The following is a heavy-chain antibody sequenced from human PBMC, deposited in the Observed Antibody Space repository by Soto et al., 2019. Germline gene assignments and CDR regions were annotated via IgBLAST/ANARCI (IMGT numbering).Heavy chain of an antibody. V-gene: IGHV3-30*18. CDR3: AKDLRRDGYKKFDY. CDR1: GFTFSSYG. D-gene: IGHD5-12*01. CDR2: ISYDGSNK. J-gene: IGHJ4*02. Sequence: GGSLRLSCAASGFTFSSYGMHWGRQGPGKGLEWVAVISYDGSNKYYADSVKGRFTISRDNSKNTLYLQMNSLRAEDTAVYYCAKDLRRDGYKKFDYWGQGXLVTV.